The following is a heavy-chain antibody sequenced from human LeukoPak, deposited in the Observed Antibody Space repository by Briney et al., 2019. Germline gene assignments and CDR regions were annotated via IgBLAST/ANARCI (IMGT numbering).Heavy chain of an antibody. CDR3: ATTRRMLVVAATPLDY. J-gene: IGHJ4*02. V-gene: IGHV3-30*03. Sequence: PGRSLRLSCAASGFTFSSYGMHWVRQAPGKGLEWVAVISYDGSNKYCADSVKGRFTISRDNSKNTLYLQMNSLRAEDTAVYYCATTRRMLVVAATPLDYWGQGTLVTVSS. CDR2: ISYDGSNK. CDR1: GFTFSSYG. D-gene: IGHD2-15*01.